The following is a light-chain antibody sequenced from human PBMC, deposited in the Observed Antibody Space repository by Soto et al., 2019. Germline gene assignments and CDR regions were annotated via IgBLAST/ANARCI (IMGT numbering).Light chain of an antibody. CDR1: SSDVGSYNL. Sequence: QSVLNQLVSVTGVAGHSLTISCTRTSSDVGSYNLVSWYQQHPGRAPKLMIYEGSKRPSGVSNRSSGSKSGNTASLTISGLQAEDEADYYGFSYAGSSTYCVFGTVTKVTV. J-gene: IGLJ1*01. CDR2: EGS. CDR3: FSYAGSSTYCV. V-gene: IGLV2-23*01.